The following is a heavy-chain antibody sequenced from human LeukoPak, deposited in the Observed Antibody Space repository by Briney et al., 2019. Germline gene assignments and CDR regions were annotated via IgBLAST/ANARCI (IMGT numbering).Heavy chain of an antibody. CDR3: ARDARDGSGTYLRIFDR. Sequence: EASVKVSCKASGYTFTSYDINWVRQATGQGLEWMGWMNPNSGNTGYAQKFQGRVTMTRNTSISTAYMELSSLRSEDTAVYYCARDARDGSGTYLRIFDRWGQGTLVTVSS. D-gene: IGHD3-22*01. V-gene: IGHV1-8*01. CDR2: MNPNSGNT. J-gene: IGHJ5*02. CDR1: GYTFTSYD.